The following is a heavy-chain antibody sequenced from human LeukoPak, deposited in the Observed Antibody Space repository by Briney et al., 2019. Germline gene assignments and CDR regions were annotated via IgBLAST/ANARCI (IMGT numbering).Heavy chain of an antibody. V-gene: IGHV3-30*02. Sequence: GGSLRLSCAASGFTFSSYGMHWVRQAPGKGLEWVAFIRYDGSNKYYADSVKGRFTISRDNSKNTLYLQMNSLRAEDTAVYYCSKKGQNEDYGKPDWGQGTLVTVSS. CDR2: IRYDGSNK. CDR1: GFTFSSYG. D-gene: IGHD4-17*01. J-gene: IGHJ4*02. CDR3: SKKGQNEDYGKPD.